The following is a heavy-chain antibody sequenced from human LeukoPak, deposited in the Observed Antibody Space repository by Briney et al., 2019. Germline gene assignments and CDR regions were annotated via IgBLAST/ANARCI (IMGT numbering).Heavy chain of an antibody. Sequence: GGSLRLSCAASGFTFSSYGMHWVRQAPGKGLEWVAFIRYDGSNKYYADSVKGRFTISRDNSKNTLYLQMNSLRAEDTAVYYCAKEGSSSSLFDYWGQGNLVTVSS. D-gene: IGHD6-6*01. CDR3: AKEGSSSSLFDY. CDR2: IRYDGSNK. V-gene: IGHV3-30*02. J-gene: IGHJ4*02. CDR1: GFTFSSYG.